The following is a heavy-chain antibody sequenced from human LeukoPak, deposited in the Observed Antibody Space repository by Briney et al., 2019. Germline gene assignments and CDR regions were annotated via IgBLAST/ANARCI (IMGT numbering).Heavy chain of an antibody. CDR2: INHSGST. CDR1: GGSFSGYY. V-gene: IGHV4-34*01. D-gene: IGHD3-22*01. J-gene: IGHJ4*02. CDR3: ARDSVVVTGFDY. Sequence: PSETLSLTCAVYGGSFSGYYWSWIRQPPGPGLEWIGEINHSGSTNYNPSLNSRVTISVDTSKNQFSLKLSSVTAADTAVYYCARDSVVVTGFDYWGQGTLVTVSS.